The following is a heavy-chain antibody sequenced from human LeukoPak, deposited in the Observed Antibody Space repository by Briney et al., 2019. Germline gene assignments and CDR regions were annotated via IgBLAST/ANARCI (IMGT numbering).Heavy chain of an antibody. CDR1: GFTFSAYA. CDR3: ARDLHYYGAMDV. Sequence: GGSLRLSCEASGFTFSAYAMTWVRQAPGQGLEWVSSIGSDGKTHYSESVKGRFAIASDNSKSMLFQQRNSLRAEDTALYYCARDLHYYGAMDVWGQGTTVTVSS. J-gene: IGHJ6*02. V-gene: IGHV3-23*01. CDR2: IGSDGKT. D-gene: IGHD3-10*01.